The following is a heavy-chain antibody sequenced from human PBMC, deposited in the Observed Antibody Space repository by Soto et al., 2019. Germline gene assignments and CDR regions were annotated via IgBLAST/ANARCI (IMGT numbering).Heavy chain of an antibody. J-gene: IGHJ5*02. Sequence: PSETLSLTCAVSGGSISSSNWWSWVRQPPGKGLEWIGEIYHSGSTNYNPSLKSRVTISVDKSKNQFSLKLSSVTAADTAVYSCARERSGSYGNWFDPWGQGTLVTVSS. CDR3: ARERSGSYGNWFDP. D-gene: IGHD1-26*01. CDR1: GGSISSSNW. CDR2: IYHSGST. V-gene: IGHV4-4*02.